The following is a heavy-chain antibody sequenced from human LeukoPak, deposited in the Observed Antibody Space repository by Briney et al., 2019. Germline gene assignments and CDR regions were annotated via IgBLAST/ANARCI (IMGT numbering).Heavy chain of an antibody. Sequence: SETLSLTCTVSGGSISSYYWSWIRQPAGRGLEWIGRIYSSGSTNYNPSLKSRVTTSLDTSKNQFSLRLTSMTAADTAVYYCARGTRCIGGSRYSVFAWFDPWGQGTLVTVSS. J-gene: IGHJ5*02. CDR3: ARGTRCIGGSRYSVFAWFDP. CDR2: IYSSGST. CDR1: GGSISSYY. D-gene: IGHD2-15*01. V-gene: IGHV4-4*07.